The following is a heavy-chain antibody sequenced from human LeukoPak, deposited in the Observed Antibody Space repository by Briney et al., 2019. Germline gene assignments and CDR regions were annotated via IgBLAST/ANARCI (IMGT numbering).Heavy chain of an antibody. D-gene: IGHD2-2*01. CDR2: ISAYNGNT. CDR1: GYTFTSYG. CDR3: ARVGDYCSITSCYAGYFDY. J-gene: IGHJ4*02. Sequence: ASVKVSCKASGYTFTSYGISWVRQAPGQGLEWMGWISAYNGNTNYAQKLQGRVTMTTDTSTSTAYMELRSLRSDDTAVYYCARVGDYCSITSCYAGYFDYWGQGTLVTVSS. V-gene: IGHV1-18*01.